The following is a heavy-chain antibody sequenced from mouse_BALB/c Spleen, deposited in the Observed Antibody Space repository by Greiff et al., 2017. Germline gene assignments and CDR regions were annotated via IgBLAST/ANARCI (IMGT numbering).Heavy chain of an antibody. D-gene: IGHD2-4*01. CDR1: GFNIKDTY. V-gene: IGHV14-3*02. Sequence: VHVKQSGAELVKPGASVKLSCTASGFNIKDTYMHWVKQRPEQGLEWIGRIDPANGNTKYDPKFQGKATITADTSSNTAYLQLSSLTSEDTAVYYCARGDDYDVAYWGQGTLVTVSA. J-gene: IGHJ3*01. CDR2: IDPANGNT. CDR3: ARGDDYDVAY.